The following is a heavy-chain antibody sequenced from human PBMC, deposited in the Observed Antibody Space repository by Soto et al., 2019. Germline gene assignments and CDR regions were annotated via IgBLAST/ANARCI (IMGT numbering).Heavy chain of an antibody. V-gene: IGHV1-69*02. J-gene: IGHJ4*02. CDR3: ASTPSYDSSGYHYDY. CDR1: GGTFSSYT. CDR2: IIPILGIA. Sequence: QVQLVQSGAEMKKPGSSVKVSCKASGGTFSSYTISWVRQAPGQGLEWMGRIIPILGIANYAQKFQGRVTITADKSTSTAYMELSSLRSEDTAVYYCASTPSYDSSGYHYDYWGQGTLVTVSS. D-gene: IGHD3-22*01.